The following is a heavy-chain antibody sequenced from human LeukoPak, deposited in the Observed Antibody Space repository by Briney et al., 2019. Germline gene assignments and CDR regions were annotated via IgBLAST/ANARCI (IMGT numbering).Heavy chain of an antibody. V-gene: IGHV4-34*01. J-gene: IGHJ6*02. CDR1: GGSFSGYY. CDR2: INHSGST. D-gene: IGHD6-6*01. Sequence: SETLSLTCAVYGGSFSGYYWSWIRQPPGKGLEWIGEINHSGSTNYNPSLKSRVTISVDTSKNQFSLKLSSVTAADTAVYYCARGTGRRLVKDSYYGMDVWGQGTTVTVSS. CDR3: ARGTGRRLVKDSYYGMDV.